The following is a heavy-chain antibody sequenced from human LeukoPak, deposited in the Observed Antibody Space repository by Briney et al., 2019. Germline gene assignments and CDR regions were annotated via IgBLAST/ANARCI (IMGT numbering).Heavy chain of an antibody. J-gene: IGHJ4*02. CDR2: ISASGGST. D-gene: IGHD6-13*01. V-gene: IGHV3-23*01. CDR1: GFTFSNYA. Sequence: GGSLRLSCAASGFTFSNYAMSWVRQAPGKGLEWVSLISASGGSTYYEDSVKGRFTVSRDNSKNTLYLEMDSLRAEDTAIYYCAKDRAAAGTRYFDYWGQGTLVTVSS. CDR3: AKDRAAAGTRYFDY.